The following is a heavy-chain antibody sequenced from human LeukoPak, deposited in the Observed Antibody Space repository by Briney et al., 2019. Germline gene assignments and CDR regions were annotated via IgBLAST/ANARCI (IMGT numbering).Heavy chain of an antibody. CDR3: ARTCYYDSSGYLGRDYYYYMDV. J-gene: IGHJ6*03. CDR2: IYPGDSDT. D-gene: IGHD3-22*01. V-gene: IGHV5-51*01. CDR1: GYSFTSYW. Sequence: GESLKISCKGSGYSFTSYWIGWVRQMPGKGLEWMGIIYPGDSDTRYSPSFQGQVTISADKSISTAYLQWSSLKASDTAMYYCARTCYYDSSGYLGRDYYYYMDVWGKGTTVTVSS.